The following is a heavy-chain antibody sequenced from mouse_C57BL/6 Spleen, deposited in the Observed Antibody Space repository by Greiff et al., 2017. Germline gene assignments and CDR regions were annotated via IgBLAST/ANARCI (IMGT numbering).Heavy chain of an antibody. D-gene: IGHD2-3*01. J-gene: IGHJ4*01. Sequence: VQLQQSGAELARPGASVKMSCTASGYTFTSYTMHWVKQRPGQGLEWIGYINPSSGYTKYNQKFKDKATLTADKTSSTAYKQLSSLTSEDSAVYYCASPHGYFTQDDWGKGTSVTVSS. CDR1: GYTFTSYT. CDR3: ASPHGYFTQDD. CDR2: INPSSGYT. V-gene: IGHV1-4*01.